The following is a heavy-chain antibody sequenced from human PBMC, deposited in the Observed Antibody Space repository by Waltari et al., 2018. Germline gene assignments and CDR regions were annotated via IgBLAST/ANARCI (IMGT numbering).Heavy chain of an antibody. CDR3: AKVTSDCSGGSCYPFGMDV. D-gene: IGHD2-15*01. Sequence: EVQLLESGGGLVQPGGSLRLSCAASGFTFSSYAMSWVRQAPGKGLEWVSAIRGSGGSTYYADSVKGRFTISRDKSKNTLYVQMNSLRAEDTAVYYCAKVTSDCSGGSCYPFGMDVWGQGTTVTVSS. J-gene: IGHJ6*02. V-gene: IGHV3-23*01. CDR2: IRGSGGST. CDR1: GFTFSSYA.